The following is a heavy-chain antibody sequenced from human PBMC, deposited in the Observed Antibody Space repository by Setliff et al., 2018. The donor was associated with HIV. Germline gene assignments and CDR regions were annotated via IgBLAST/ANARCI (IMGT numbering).Heavy chain of an antibody. CDR1: GFTFSDYY. J-gene: IGHJ6*02. CDR3: ARDPYYYDSSGYYYPSRYGMDV. V-gene: IGHV3-11*04. D-gene: IGHD3-22*01. CDR2: ISSSGHTI. Sequence: GGSLRLSCAASGFTFSDYYMSWIRQAPGKGLEWVSYISSSGHTIYYADSVKGRFTISRDNAKNSLYLQMNSLRAEDTAVYYCARDPYYYDSSGYYYPSRYGMDVWGQGTTVTVSS.